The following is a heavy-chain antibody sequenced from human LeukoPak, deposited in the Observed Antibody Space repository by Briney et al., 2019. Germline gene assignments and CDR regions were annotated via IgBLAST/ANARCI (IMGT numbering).Heavy chain of an antibody. CDR2: INSDGSST. CDR3: ARELYDYVWGSYSYPDY. V-gene: IGHV3-74*01. D-gene: IGHD3-16*01. Sequence: PGGSLRLSCAASGFTDSSNYMSWVRQAPGKGLEWVSRINSDGSSTSYADSVKGRFTISRDNAKNTLYLQMNSLRAEDTAVYYCARELYDYVWGSYSYPDYWGQGTLVTVSS. J-gene: IGHJ4*02. CDR1: GFTDSSNY.